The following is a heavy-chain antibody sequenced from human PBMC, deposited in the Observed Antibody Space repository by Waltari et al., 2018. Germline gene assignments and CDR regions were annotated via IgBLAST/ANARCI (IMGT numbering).Heavy chain of an antibody. Sequence: QVQLQESGPGLVKPSQTLSLTCAVSGVSIRSGGYFWGWVRQPAGKGLEWIGRVYSAGNTDYNPSLKSRATVSVDTSKNQFFLRLTFMAAADAAVYYCASFREYYDSSGNYFGAFDTWGQGTKVTVSS. CDR3: ASFREYYDSSGNYFGAFDT. J-gene: IGHJ3*02. D-gene: IGHD3-22*01. CDR1: GVSIRSGGYF. V-gene: IGHV4-61*02. CDR2: VYSAGNT.